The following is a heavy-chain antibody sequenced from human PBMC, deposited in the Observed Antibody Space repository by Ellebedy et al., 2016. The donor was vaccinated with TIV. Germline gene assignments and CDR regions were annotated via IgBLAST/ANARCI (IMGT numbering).Heavy chain of an antibody. Sequence: AASVKVSCKASGYTFTSYGISWVRQAPGQGLEWMGWISAYNGNTNYAQKFQGRVTITADKSTSTAYMELSSLRSEDTAVYYCARGIRRYSYEDGLFDYWGQGTLVTVSS. CDR3: ARGIRRYSYEDGLFDY. J-gene: IGHJ4*02. CDR1: GYTFTSYG. V-gene: IGHV1-18*01. CDR2: ISAYNGNT. D-gene: IGHD5-18*01.